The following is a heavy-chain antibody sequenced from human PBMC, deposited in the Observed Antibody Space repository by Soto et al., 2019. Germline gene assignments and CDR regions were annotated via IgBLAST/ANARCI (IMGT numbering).Heavy chain of an antibody. CDR3: ARGPWSVYKYDYYYYGMYV. CDR2: VFRSGST. J-gene: IGHJ6*02. Sequence: SETLSLTCTVSGASISSGDYHWTWIRQPPGKGLEWIGCVFRSGSTSYNPSLMGRVSISVDNSKNQFSLNLTSVTAADTAVYYCARGPWSVYKYDYYYYGMYVCGQGTTVTVSS. D-gene: IGHD3-3*01. V-gene: IGHV4-30-4*01. CDR1: GASISSGDYH.